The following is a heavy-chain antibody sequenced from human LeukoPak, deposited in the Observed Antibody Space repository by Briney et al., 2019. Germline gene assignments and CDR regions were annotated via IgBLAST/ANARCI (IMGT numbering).Heavy chain of an antibody. CDR3: ASGADYSNYYFNY. CDR2: IYYSGST. CDR1: GGSISSYY. J-gene: IGHJ4*02. Sequence: SETLSLTCTVSGGSISSYYWSWIRQPPGKGLEWIGYIYYSGSTSYNPSLKSRVTISVATSENQFSLKLTSVTAADTAVYYCASGADYSNYYFNYWGQGTLVTVSS. D-gene: IGHD4-11*01. V-gene: IGHV4-59*01.